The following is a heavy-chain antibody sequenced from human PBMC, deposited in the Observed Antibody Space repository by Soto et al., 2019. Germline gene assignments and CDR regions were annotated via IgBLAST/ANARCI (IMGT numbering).Heavy chain of an antibody. CDR2: INAGNGNT. D-gene: IGHD3-22*01. Sequence: QVKLVQSGAEEKKPGASVKVSCKASGYTFTSYAMHWVRQAPGQRLEWMGWINAGNGNTKYSQKFQGRVTITRDTSASTAYMELSSLRSEDTAVYYCARDRYDSSGPDNWFDPWGQGTLVTVSS. CDR1: GYTFTSYA. CDR3: ARDRYDSSGPDNWFDP. J-gene: IGHJ5*02. V-gene: IGHV1-3*05.